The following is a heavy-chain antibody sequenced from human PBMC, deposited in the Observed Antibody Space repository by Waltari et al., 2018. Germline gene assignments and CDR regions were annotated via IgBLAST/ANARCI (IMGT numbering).Heavy chain of an antibody. CDR1: GGSFSGYY. V-gene: IGHV4-34*01. CDR2: INHSGST. D-gene: IGHD6-13*01. CDR3: ARGWHSSSKY. J-gene: IGHJ4*02. Sequence: QVQLPQWGAGLLKPSETLSLTCAVYGGSFSGYYWSWIRQPPGKGLEWIGEINHSGSTNYNPSLKSRVTISVDTSKNQFSLKLSSVTAADTAVYYCARGWHSSSKYWGQGTLVTVSS.